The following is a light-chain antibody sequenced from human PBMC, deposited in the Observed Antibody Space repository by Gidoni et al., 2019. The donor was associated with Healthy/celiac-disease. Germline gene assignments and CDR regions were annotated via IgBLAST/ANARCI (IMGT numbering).Light chain of an antibody. CDR2: GAA. Sequence: EIVMPQSPATLSVSPGESATLSCSASQSVSSNLAWYQQKPGQAPRLLIYGAATRATGSPARFSGSGSGTEFTLTISSLQSEDFAVYYCQQYNNWPPWTFGQGTKVEIK. J-gene: IGKJ1*01. CDR3: QQYNNWPPWT. CDR1: QSVSSN. V-gene: IGKV3-15*01.